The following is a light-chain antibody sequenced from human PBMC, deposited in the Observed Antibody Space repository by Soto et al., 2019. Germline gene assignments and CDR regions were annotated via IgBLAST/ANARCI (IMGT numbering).Light chain of an antibody. V-gene: IGKV3-15*01. CDR3: LQYHNLWA. CDR2: RAS. CDR1: QNIYSN. J-gene: IGKJ1*01. Sequence: EIVLTQSPGTLSMSPGERATLSCRASQNIYSNVAWYQQRPGQAPRLLIYRASTRAPGIPARFSGSGSGTEFTLTISSLQSEDFTVYSCLQYHNLWAFGQGTKVDIK.